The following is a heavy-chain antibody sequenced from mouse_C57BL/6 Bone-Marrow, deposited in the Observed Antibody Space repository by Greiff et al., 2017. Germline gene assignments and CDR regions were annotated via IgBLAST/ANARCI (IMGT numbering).Heavy chain of an antibody. CDR3: VLPYWYFDV. J-gene: IGHJ1*03. V-gene: IGHV1-82*01. Sequence: QVQLQQSGPELVKPGASVKISCKASGYAFSSSWMNWVKQRPGKGLEWIGRIYPGDGDTNYNGKFKGKATLTADKSSSTAYMQLSSLTSEDSAVYFCVLPYWYFDVWGTGTTVTVSS. CDR1: GYAFSSSW. CDR2: IYPGDGDT.